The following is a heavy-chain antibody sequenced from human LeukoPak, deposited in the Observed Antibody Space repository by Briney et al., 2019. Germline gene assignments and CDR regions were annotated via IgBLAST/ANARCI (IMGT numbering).Heavy chain of an antibody. CDR1: GFTFSSYA. V-gene: IGHV3-23*01. J-gene: IGHJ4*02. D-gene: IGHD3-10*01. CDR3: ATQTTRFGEFSY. Sequence: SGGSLRLSCAASGFTFSSYAMSWVRQAPGKGLEWVSAISGSGGSTYYADSVKGRFTISRDNSKNSLYLQMNSLRAEDTAVYYCATQTTRFGEFSYWGQGTLVTVSS. CDR2: ISGSGGST.